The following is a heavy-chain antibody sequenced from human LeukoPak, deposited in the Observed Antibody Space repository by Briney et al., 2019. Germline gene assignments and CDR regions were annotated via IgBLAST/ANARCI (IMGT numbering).Heavy chain of an antibody. J-gene: IGHJ4*02. D-gene: IGHD6-19*01. CDR1: GGTFSSYA. CDR2: IIPIFGTA. Sequence: SVKASCKASGGTFSSYAISWVRQAPGQGLEWMGGIIPIFGTANYAQKFQGRVTITADKSTSTAYMELSSLRSEDTAVYYCARDDSSQALDYWGQGTLVTVSS. CDR3: ARDDSSQALDY. V-gene: IGHV1-69*06.